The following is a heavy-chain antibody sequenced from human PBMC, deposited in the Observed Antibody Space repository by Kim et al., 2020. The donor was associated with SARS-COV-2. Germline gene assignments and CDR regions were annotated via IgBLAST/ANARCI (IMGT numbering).Heavy chain of an antibody. CDR1: GFTFSSYS. CDR2: ISSSSSYI. Sequence: GGSLRLSCAASGFTFSSYSMNWVRQAPGKGLEWVSSISSSSSYIYYADSVKGRFTISRDNAKNSLYLQKNSLRAEDTAVYYCAREFEGSSSGVWGQGTTVTVSS. CDR3: AREFEGSSSGV. D-gene: IGHD6-6*01. J-gene: IGHJ6*02. V-gene: IGHV3-21*01.